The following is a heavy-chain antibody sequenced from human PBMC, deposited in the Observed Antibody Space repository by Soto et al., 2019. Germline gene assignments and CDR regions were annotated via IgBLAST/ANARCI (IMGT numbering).Heavy chain of an antibody. Sequence: PSETLSLTCNVSDDSLSTYYWSWIRQPAGKGLEWIGRIYASGSTNYNPSLKGRVSMSVDTSKKKFSLRIIYVTAADTAMYYCARSAITRGGWFRPWGQGGLVTVSS. CDR3: ARSAITRGGWFRP. J-gene: IGHJ5*02. CDR2: IYASGST. CDR1: DDSLSTYY. D-gene: IGHD2-2*01. V-gene: IGHV4-4*07.